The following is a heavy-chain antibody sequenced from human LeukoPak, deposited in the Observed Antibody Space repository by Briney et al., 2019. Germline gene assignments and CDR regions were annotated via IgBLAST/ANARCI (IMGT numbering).Heavy chain of an antibody. CDR2: ISYDGSNK. CDR3: ARSWHTYSYAYLDP. CDR1: GFTFSSYA. D-gene: IGHD5-18*01. Sequence: PGGSLRLSCAASGFTFSSYAMHWVRQAPGKGLEWVAVISYDGSNKYYADSAKGRFTISRDNSKNTLYLQMNSLRAEDTAVYYCARSWHTYSYAYLDPWGQGTLVTVSS. V-gene: IGHV3-30-3*01. J-gene: IGHJ5*02.